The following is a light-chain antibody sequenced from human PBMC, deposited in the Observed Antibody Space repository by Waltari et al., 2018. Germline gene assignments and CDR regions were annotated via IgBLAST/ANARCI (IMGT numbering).Light chain of an antibody. Sequence: QAVLTQPSSLSASPGASASLTCTFRSGLNVGMSRLYWSQQKPGSPPQYLLRYKPDSDNQQGSGVPSRFSGSKDASANAGILLISGLQSEDEADYYCMIWHSSAWVFGGGTKLTVL. CDR3: MIWHSSAWV. J-gene: IGLJ3*02. CDR2: YKPDSDN. V-gene: IGLV5-45*02. CDR1: SGLNVGMSR.